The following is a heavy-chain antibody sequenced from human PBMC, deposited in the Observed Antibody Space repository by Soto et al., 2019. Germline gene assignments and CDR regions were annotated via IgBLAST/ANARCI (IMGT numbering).Heavy chain of an antibody. CDR3: ARGADNWKAIYYYGMDV. D-gene: IGHD1-20*01. CDR2: ISYDGSNK. V-gene: IGHV3-30-3*01. CDR1: GFTFSSYA. Sequence: GGSLTLSCAASGFTFSSYAMHWVRQAPGKGLEWVAVISYDGSNKYYADSVKGRFTISRDNSKNTLYLQMNSLRAEDTAVYYCARGADNWKAIYYYGMDVWGQGTTVTVSS. J-gene: IGHJ6*02.